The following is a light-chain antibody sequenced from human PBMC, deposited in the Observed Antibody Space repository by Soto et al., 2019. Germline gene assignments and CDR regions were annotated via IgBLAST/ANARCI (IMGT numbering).Light chain of an antibody. Sequence: SPGTLSLSPGERVTLSCRASQRVSSSYLAWYQQKPGQAPRLLIYAASTRATGIPDRFSGSESGTDFTLTISRLEPEDFAVYYCQQFGSSPRFGQGTRLEIK. CDR2: AAS. CDR1: QRVSSSY. CDR3: QQFGSSPR. V-gene: IGKV3-20*01. J-gene: IGKJ5*01.